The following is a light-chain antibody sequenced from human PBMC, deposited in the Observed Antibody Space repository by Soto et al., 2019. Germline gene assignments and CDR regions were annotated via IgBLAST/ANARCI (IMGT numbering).Light chain of an antibody. CDR1: QSINSY. V-gene: IGKV1-39*01. CDR2: ASS. J-gene: IGKJ2*01. CDR3: QQSYSFPLYT. Sequence: DIQMTQSPSSLSASVGDRVTITCRASQSINSYLNWYQQKPGKAPKLLIYASSSLQSGVPSRFSGSGSGTDFTLTISSLQPEDFATYYCQQSYSFPLYTFGQGTKLEIK.